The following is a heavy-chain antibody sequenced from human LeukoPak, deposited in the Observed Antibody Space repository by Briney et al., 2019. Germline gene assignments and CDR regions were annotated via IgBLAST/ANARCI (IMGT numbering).Heavy chain of an antibody. Sequence: PGGSLRPSFPASGFTFSSYGLNWVGQAPGRGRDGFSSISSSSSYIYYADSVKGRFTISRDNAKNSLYLQMNSLRAEDTAVYYCARDFPVGATKASGDYWGQGTLVTVSS. CDR2: ISSSSSYI. D-gene: IGHD1-26*01. CDR1: GFTFSSYG. J-gene: IGHJ4*02. CDR3: ARDFPVGATKASGDY. V-gene: IGHV3-21*01.